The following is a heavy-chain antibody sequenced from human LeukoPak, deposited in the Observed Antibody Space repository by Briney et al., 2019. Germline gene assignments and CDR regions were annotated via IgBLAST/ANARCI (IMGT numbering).Heavy chain of an antibody. V-gene: IGHV3-11*04. J-gene: IGHJ4*02. Sequence: PGGSLRLSCTASGFTFSDYYMSWIRQAPGKGLEWISYISSSGDAIYYADSVKGRFTISRDSAENSLYLQMNSLRDEDTAVYYCATVIGSRAFDHWGQGTLVTVSS. D-gene: IGHD1-26*01. CDR3: ATVIGSRAFDH. CDR1: GFTFSDYY. CDR2: ISSSGDAI.